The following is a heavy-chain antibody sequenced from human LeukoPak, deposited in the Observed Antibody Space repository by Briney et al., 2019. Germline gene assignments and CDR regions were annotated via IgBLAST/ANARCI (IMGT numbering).Heavy chain of an antibody. CDR2: TSSSDDGT. CDR1: GFTVRNNY. D-gene: IGHD2-21*01. V-gene: IGHV3-23*01. CDR3: ARAPVTSCRGAFCYPFDL. J-gene: IGHJ4*02. Sequence: GGSLRLSCAASGFTVRNNYMSWVRQVPGKGLEWVSATSSSDDGTYHADSVRGRFTIYRDNFRNTLYLQMNRLRVEDAALYYCARAPVTSCRGAFCYPFDLWGQGVLVTVSS.